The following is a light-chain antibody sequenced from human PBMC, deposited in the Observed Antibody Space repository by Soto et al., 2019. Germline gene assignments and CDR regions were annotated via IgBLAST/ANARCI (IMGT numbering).Light chain of an antibody. CDR3: RSYTSSSTLV. V-gene: IGLV2-14*01. J-gene: IGLJ3*02. CDR1: SSDVGDYNY. Sequence: QSVLTQPASVSGSPGQSITISCTGTSSDVGDYNYVSWYQQHPGKAPKLMIYEVTNRPSGVSNRFSGSKSGNTASLTISGLQAEDEADYYCRSYTSSSTLVFGGGTKLTVL. CDR2: EVT.